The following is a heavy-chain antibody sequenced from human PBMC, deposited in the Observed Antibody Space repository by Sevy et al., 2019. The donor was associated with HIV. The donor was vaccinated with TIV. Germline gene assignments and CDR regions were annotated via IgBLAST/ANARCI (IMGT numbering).Heavy chain of an antibody. V-gene: IGHV1-69*13. CDR1: GGTFSSYA. J-gene: IGHJ6*02. CDR3: ARLPTYYYGSGPRYYYGMDV. CDR2: IIPIFDTA. D-gene: IGHD3-10*01. Sequence: ASVKVSCKASGGTFSSYAISWVRQAPGQGLEWMGGIIPIFDTANYAQKFQGRVTITADESTSTAYMELSSLRSEDTAVYYCARLPTYYYGSGPRYYYGMDVWGQGTTVTVSS.